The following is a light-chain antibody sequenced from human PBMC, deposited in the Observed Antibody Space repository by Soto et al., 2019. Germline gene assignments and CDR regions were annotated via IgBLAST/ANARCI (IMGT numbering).Light chain of an antibody. CDR2: EVT. Sequence: QSVLTQPASVSGSPGQSITISCTGTSSDVGGYNYVSWYQLHPGKVPKLMIYEVTHRPSGVSDRFSASKSGNTASLTISGLQSDDEADYYCCSFVDTGTYLFGSGTKVTVL. CDR3: CSFVDTGTYL. CDR1: SSDVGGYNY. J-gene: IGLJ1*01. V-gene: IGLV2-14*01.